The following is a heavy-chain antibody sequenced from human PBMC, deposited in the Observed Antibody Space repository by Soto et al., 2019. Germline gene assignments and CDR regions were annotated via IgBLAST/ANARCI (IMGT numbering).Heavy chain of an antibody. CDR2: IYYSGST. CDR3: ARDIYCSGTSCYSDV. J-gene: IGHJ6*02. V-gene: IGHV4-61*01. Sequence: SETLSLSCTIYVGYVRIGSYDWSWIRQPPGKGLEWIGYIYYSGSTNCNPSLNSRVTISVATSNNQFSLRLSSVTAADTAVYYCARDIYCSGTSCYSDVWAQGTTVTSP. CDR1: VGYVRIGSYD. D-gene: IGHD2-2*01.